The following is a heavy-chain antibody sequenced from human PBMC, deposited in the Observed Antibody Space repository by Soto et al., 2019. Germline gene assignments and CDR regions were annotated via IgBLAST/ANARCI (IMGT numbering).Heavy chain of an antibody. CDR3: ARAVGYYYYAMDV. CDR1: GGSISSGDYY. CDR2: IYYSGHS. J-gene: IGHJ6*02. D-gene: IGHD1-26*01. Sequence: TLSLTCTVSGGSISSGDYYWSWIRQPPGKGLEWIGDIYYSGHSSYNPSLKSRLTISMDTSKNQFSLKLSSVTAADTAVYYCARAVGYYYYAMDVWGQGTTVTVSS. V-gene: IGHV4-30-4*01.